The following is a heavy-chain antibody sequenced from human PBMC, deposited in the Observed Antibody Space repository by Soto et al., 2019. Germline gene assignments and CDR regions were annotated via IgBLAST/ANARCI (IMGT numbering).Heavy chain of an antibody. Sequence: ASVKVSCKASGYTFTGHYMHWVRQAPGHGLEWMGWINPNSVGTNYPQKFQGRVTMTRDTSISTAYMELSRLRSDDTAVYYCAREPMVRAAHGFDIWGQGTMVTVSS. V-gene: IGHV1-2*02. D-gene: IGHD3-10*01. J-gene: IGHJ3*02. CDR2: INPNSVGT. CDR3: AREPMVRAAHGFDI. CDR1: GYTFTGHY.